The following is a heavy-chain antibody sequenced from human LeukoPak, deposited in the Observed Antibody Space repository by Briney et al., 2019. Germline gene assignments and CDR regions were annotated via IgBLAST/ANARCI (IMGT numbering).Heavy chain of an antibody. Sequence: SETLSLTCTVSGGSISSETSYWGWVRQPPGEGLEWIASIYYTGGTYFNPSLKSRVAISIDTSKSQFSLRLGSVTAPDTALYFCVRRNYYFDYWGQGILVTVSS. V-gene: IGHV4-39*01. CDR1: GGSISSETSY. J-gene: IGHJ4*02. CDR2: IYYTGGT. CDR3: VRRNYYFDY.